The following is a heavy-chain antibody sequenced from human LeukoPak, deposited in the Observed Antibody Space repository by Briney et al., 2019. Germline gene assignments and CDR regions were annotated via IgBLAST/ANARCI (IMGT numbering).Heavy chain of an antibody. CDR1: GFTFSSYS. J-gene: IGHJ3*02. D-gene: IGHD3-10*01. CDR2: ISSSSSYI. Sequence: GGSLRLSCAASGFTFSSYSMNWVRQAPGKGLEWVSSISSSSSYIYYADSVKGRFTISRDNAKNSLYLQMNSLRAEDTAVYYCASGYLYGSGSYDANDAFDIWGQGTMVTVSS. V-gene: IGHV3-21*01. CDR3: ASGYLYGSGSYDANDAFDI.